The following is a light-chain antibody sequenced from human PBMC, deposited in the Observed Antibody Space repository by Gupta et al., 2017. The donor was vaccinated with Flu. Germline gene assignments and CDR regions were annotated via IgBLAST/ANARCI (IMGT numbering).Light chain of an antibody. CDR2: SNN. Sequence: QSVLTPPPSASGTPGQRATIPCSGSSSNIGSNTVNWYQQLPGTAPKLLIYSNNQRPSGVPDRFSGSKSGTSASLAISGLQSEDEADYYCAAWDDSLNGWVFGGGTKLTVL. CDR1: SSNIGSNT. J-gene: IGLJ3*02. V-gene: IGLV1-44*01. CDR3: AAWDDSLNGWV.